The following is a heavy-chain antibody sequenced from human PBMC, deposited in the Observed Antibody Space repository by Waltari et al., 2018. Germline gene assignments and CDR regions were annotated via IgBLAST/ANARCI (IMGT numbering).Heavy chain of an antibody. CDR2: IKSDGRST. D-gene: IGHD6-13*01. Sequence: EVQLVESGGGLVQPGGSLRLSCAASGFTFSSYWMHWVRQAPGKGLVWVSSIKSDGRSTSYADSVKGRFTISRDNAKNTLYLQMNSLRAEDTAVYYCARDRTGYLNYWGQGTLVTVSS. CDR1: GFTFSSYW. CDR3: ARDRTGYLNY. J-gene: IGHJ4*02. V-gene: IGHV3-74*01.